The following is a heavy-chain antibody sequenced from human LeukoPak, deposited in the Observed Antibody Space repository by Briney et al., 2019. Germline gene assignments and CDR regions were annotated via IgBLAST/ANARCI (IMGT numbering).Heavy chain of an antibody. CDR2: ISSSSSYK. J-gene: IGHJ3*02. CDR3: ARDRDLLLQEDAFDI. D-gene: IGHD3-10*01. Sequence: GGSLRLSCAASGFTFSSYSMNWVRQAPGKGLEWVSSISSSSSYKYYADSVKGRFTISRDNAKNSLYLQMNSLRAEDTAVYYCARDRDLLLQEDAFDIWGQGTMVTVSS. V-gene: IGHV3-21*01. CDR1: GFTFSSYS.